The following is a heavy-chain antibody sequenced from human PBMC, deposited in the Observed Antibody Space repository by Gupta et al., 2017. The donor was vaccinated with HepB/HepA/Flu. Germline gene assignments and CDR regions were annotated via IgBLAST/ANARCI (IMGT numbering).Heavy chain of an antibody. D-gene: IGHD2-15*01. CDR1: GGSVSRNY. CDR3: ARDPDCGGGSCHSSWFDP. J-gene: IGHJ5*02. Sequence: QVQLRESGPGLVKPSETLSLTCTVSGGSVSRNYWSWIRQPPGKGLEWIGYIYNSEYTKYNPSLKSRVTISVDTSRNQLSLKLTSVTAADTAVYYCARDPDCGGGSCHSSWFDPWGQGTLVTVSS. V-gene: IGHV4-59*02. CDR2: IYNSEYT.